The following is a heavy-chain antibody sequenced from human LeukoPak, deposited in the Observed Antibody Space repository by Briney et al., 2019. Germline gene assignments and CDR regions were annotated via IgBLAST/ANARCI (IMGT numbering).Heavy chain of an antibody. J-gene: IGHJ4*02. Sequence: ASVKVSCNASGYTFTSYGISWVRQAPGQGLEWMGWISAYNGNTNYAQKLQGRVTMTTGTSTSTAYMELSSLRSEDTAVYYCARAPDYGSGSYSDYWGQGTLVTVSS. V-gene: IGHV1-18*01. CDR3: ARAPDYGSGSYSDY. CDR2: ISAYNGNT. CDR1: GYTFTSYG. D-gene: IGHD3-10*01.